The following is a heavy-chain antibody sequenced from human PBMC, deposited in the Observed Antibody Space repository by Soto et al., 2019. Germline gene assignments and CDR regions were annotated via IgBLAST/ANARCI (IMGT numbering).Heavy chain of an antibody. Sequence: SGPTLVNPTQTLTLTCTFSGFSLSTSGMCVSWIRQPPGKALEWLARIDWDDDKYYSTSLKTRLTISKDTSKNQVVLTMTNMDPVDTATYYCARITPPVYGDVYFDYWGQGTLVTVSS. V-gene: IGHV2-70*11. CDR3: ARITPPVYGDVYFDY. CDR1: GFSLSTSGMC. J-gene: IGHJ4*02. D-gene: IGHD4-17*01. CDR2: IDWDDDK.